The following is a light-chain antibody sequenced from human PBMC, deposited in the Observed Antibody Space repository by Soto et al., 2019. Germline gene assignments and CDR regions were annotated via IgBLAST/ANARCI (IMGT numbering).Light chain of an antibody. CDR1: ESFSTD. J-gene: IGKJ5*01. CDR2: DAS. V-gene: IGKV3-11*01. CDR3: QQRNEWPIT. Sequence: EIVLTQSPATLSLSPGERATLSCRATESFSTDLSWYQHQPGRAPSLLIYDASRRATGIPARFSGSGSGTGFTLTISSLEPEDFAVYYCQQRNEWPITFGQGTRLEIK.